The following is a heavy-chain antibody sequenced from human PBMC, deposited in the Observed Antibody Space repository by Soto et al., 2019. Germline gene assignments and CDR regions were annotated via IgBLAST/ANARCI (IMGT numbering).Heavy chain of an antibody. D-gene: IGHD2-2*01. CDR1: GFTFNSYS. Sequence: EVQLVESGGGLVKPGGSLRLSCAASGFTFNSYSMNWVRQAPGKGLEWVSSISSSSSYIYYADSVKGRFTISRDNAKNSLYLQMNSLRAEDTAVYYCVRVVPAALKQMYYFDYWGQGTLVTVSS. CDR3: VRVVPAALKQMYYFDY. CDR2: ISSSSSYI. J-gene: IGHJ4*02. V-gene: IGHV3-21*01.